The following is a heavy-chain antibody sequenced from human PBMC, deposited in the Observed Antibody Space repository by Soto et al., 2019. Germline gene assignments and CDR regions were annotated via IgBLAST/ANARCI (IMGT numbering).Heavy chain of an antibody. J-gene: IGHJ4*02. Sequence: EVQLLESGGGLVQPGGSLRLSCAASGFTFSSYAMSWVRQAPGKGLEWVSAISGSGGSTYYADSVKGRFTISRDNSKNKLDLQMNSLRAEDTAVYYGAKEARFLEWLPQIIDYWGQGTLVTVS. CDR2: ISGSGGST. D-gene: IGHD3-3*01. CDR3: AKEARFLEWLPQIIDY. CDR1: GFTFSSYA. V-gene: IGHV3-23*01.